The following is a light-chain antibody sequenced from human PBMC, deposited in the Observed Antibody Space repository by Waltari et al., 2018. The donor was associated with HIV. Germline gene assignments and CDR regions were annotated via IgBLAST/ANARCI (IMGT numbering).Light chain of an antibody. J-gene: IGKJ1*01. V-gene: IGKV1-39*01. CDR2: HAS. CDR3: QQSHSIPRT. CDR1: QTISNH. Sequence: DIQMPQSPSSLSASIGDRVTITCRASQTISNHLNWYQQKPGQAPKFLIYHASNLQNGVPPRFSGSGSGTDFTLTITSLQPEDFATYYCQQSHSIPRTFGQGTTVEI.